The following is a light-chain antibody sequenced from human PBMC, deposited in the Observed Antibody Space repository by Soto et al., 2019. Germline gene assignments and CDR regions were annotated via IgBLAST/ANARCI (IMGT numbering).Light chain of an antibody. V-gene: IGLV2-8*01. CDR1: SSDVGGYNY. CDR3: SSYAGSSNV. CDR2: EVN. Sequence: QSVLTQPPSASGSPGQSVAISCTGTSSDVGGYNYVSWYQQHPGKAPKLMIYEVNKRPSGVPDRFSGSKSGNTASLTVSGLQSEDEPYYYCSSYAGSSNVFGTGNKLTVL. J-gene: IGLJ1*01.